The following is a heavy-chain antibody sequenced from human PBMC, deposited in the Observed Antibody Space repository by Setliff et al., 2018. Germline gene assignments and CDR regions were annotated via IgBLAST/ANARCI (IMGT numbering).Heavy chain of an antibody. CDR3: ARRAVTAEYFQH. D-gene: IGHD4-17*01. J-gene: IGHJ1*01. Sequence: GESLKISCKGSGYRFASYWIGWVRQMPGKGLEWMGFIYPGDSDTRYSPSFQGQVTISADKSISTAYLQWSSLKASDTAIYYCARRAVTAEYFQHWGHGTLVTVSS. CDR2: IYPGDSDT. CDR1: GYRFASYW. V-gene: IGHV5-51*01.